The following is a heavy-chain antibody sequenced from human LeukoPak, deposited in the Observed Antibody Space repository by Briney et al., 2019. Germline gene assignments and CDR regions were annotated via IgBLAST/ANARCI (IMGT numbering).Heavy chain of an antibody. CDR3: ARVQRGIAVALDY. D-gene: IGHD6-19*01. CDR1: GFTFSSYW. V-gene: IGHV3-7*04. Sequence: GGSLRLSCAASGFTFSSYWMSWVRQAPGKGLEWVANIKQDGSEKYYVDSVKGRFTISRDNTKNLLYLQMNSLRAEDTAVYYCARVQRGIAVALDYWGQGTLATVSS. CDR2: IKQDGSEK. J-gene: IGHJ4*02.